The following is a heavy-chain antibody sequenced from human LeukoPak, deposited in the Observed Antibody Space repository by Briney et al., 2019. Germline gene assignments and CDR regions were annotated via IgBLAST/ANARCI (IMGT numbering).Heavy chain of an antibody. CDR3: ARCSGILTGAFDI. V-gene: IGHV1-69*01. CDR2: IIPIFGTA. CDR1: GGTFSSYA. J-gene: IGHJ3*02. D-gene: IGHD3-9*01. Sequence: SVKASCKASGGTFSSYAISWVRQAPGQGLEWMGGIIPIFGTANYAQKFQGRVTITADESTSTAYMELSSLRSEDTAVYYCARCSGILTGAFDIWGQGTMVTVSS.